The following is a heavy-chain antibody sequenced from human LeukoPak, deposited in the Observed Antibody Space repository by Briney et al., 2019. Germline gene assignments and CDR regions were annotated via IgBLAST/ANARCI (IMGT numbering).Heavy chain of an antibody. CDR1: GFTFSRYS. D-gene: IGHD3-22*01. V-gene: IGHV3-21*04. CDR3: AKEGDYDSSGYYY. J-gene: IGHJ4*02. CDR2: ISGSSIYK. Sequence: PGGSLRLSCAASGFTFSRYSMNWVRQAPGKGLEWVSSISGSSIYKYYADSVKGRFTISRDNSKNTLYLQMNSLRAEDTAVYYCAKEGDYDSSGYYYWGQGTLVTVSS.